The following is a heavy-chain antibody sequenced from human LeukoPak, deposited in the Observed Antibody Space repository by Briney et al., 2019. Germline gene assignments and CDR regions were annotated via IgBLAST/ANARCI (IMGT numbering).Heavy chain of an antibody. CDR3: ASDPYPPNYYDTGCFDY. D-gene: IGHD3-22*01. CDR2: TSTNTTTI. V-gene: IGHV3-48*04. CDR1: EFSVGSDY. Sequence: GGSLRLSCAASEFSVGSDYMTWVRQAPGKGLEWVSYTSTNTTTIYYADSAKGRFTISRDNAKNSLYLQMNSLRAEDTAVYYCASDPYPPNYYDTGCFDYWGQGTLVTVSS. J-gene: IGHJ4*02.